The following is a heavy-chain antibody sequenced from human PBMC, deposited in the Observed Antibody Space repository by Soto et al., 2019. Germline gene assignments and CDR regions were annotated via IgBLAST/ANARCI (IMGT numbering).Heavy chain of an antibody. CDR3: ARGIKYGAYSRWFDP. J-gene: IGHJ5*02. V-gene: IGHV1-8*01. CDR1: GYTFTSYD. Sequence: ASVKVSCKASGYTFTSYDINWGRQATGQGLEYLGWMNPNSGNTAYVQKFQGRVTMTWDTSITTAYMELSSLRSEDTAVYFCARGIKYGAYSRWFDPWG. CDR2: MNPNSGNT. D-gene: IGHD4-17*01.